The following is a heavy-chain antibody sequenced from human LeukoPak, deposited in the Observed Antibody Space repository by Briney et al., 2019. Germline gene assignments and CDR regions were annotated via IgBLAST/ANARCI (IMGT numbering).Heavy chain of an antibody. CDR2: ISGSGGST. J-gene: IGHJ4*02. Sequence: ETLCLTCTVSGYSISSGYYWGWIRQPPGKGLEWVSAISGSGGSTYYADSVKGRFNISRDNSKNTLYLQMNSLRAEDTAVYYCAKHQQLSEAYWGQGTLVTVSS. D-gene: IGHD6-13*01. CDR1: GYSISSGYY. V-gene: IGHV3-23*01. CDR3: AKHQQLSEAY.